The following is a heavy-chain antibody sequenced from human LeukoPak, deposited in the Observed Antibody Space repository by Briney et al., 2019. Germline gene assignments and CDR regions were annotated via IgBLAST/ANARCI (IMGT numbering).Heavy chain of an antibody. Sequence: PSETLSLTCTVSGGSISSYYWTWIRQPAGKGLEWIGRIYASGTSNHNPSLKSRVTISADKSKNQFSLRLSSVTAADTAVYYCARGLDGYGTFDYWGQGTLVTVSS. CDR1: GGSISSYY. V-gene: IGHV4-4*07. J-gene: IGHJ4*02. CDR3: ARGLDGYGTFDY. D-gene: IGHD5-24*01. CDR2: IYASGTS.